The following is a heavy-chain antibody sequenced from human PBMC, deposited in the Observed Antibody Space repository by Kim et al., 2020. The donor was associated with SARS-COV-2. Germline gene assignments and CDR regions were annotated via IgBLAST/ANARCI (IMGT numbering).Heavy chain of an antibody. CDR3: IKDHPSLDV. V-gene: IGHV3-43*02. Sequence: GGSLRLSCEASGFIFDDYAMHWVRQVPGKGLEWVSMINRDATRTDYADSVRGXFTISRDNRKNSLYLQMGSLRSEDTGIYYCIKDHPSLDVWGQGTTVTV. J-gene: IGHJ6*02. CDR2: INRDATRT. CDR1: GFIFDDYA.